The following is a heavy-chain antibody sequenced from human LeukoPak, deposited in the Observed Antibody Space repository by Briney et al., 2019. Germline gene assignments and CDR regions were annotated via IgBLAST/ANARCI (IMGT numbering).Heavy chain of an antibody. V-gene: IGHV5-51*01. Sequence: VESLKISCKGSGYTFISYWIGWVRQMPGKGLEWMGIIYPSDSDTRYSPSFQGQVNISVDKSITTAYLQWSSLKASDTAMYYCARIEGNYYYYMDVWGEGTTVTVSS. CDR2: IYPSDSDT. CDR1: GYTFISYW. CDR3: ARIEGNYYYYMDV. J-gene: IGHJ6*03.